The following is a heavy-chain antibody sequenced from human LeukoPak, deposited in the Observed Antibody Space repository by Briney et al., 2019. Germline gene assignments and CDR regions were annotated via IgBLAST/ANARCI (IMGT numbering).Heavy chain of an antibody. CDR2: ISSNGGST. CDR3: ARTYYYDSSGYYSGAFDI. Sequence: PGGSLRLSCAASGFTFSSYAMHWVRQAPGKGLEYVSAISSNGGSTYYANSVKGRFTISRDNSKNTLYLQMNSLRAEDTAVYYCARTYYYDSSGYYSGAFDIWGQGTMVTVSS. CDR1: GFTFSSYA. D-gene: IGHD3-22*01. V-gene: IGHV3-64*01. J-gene: IGHJ3*02.